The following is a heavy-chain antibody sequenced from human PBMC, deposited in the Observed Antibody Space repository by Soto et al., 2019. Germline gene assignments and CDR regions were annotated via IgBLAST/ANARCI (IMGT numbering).Heavy chain of an antibody. CDR3: AHSATVSDAFDI. CDR1: GFSLRISGVG. CDR2: IYWDYDK. D-gene: IGHD2-15*01. Sequence: QITLKESGPTLVQPTQTLTLTCTFSGFSLRISGVGVGWIRQPPGKALEWLALIYWDYDKRYSPSLKSRLTSPKDTSKNQLVLTMTNMDPGDTATYYCAHSATVSDAFDIWGQGTMVTVSS. J-gene: IGHJ3*02. V-gene: IGHV2-5*02.